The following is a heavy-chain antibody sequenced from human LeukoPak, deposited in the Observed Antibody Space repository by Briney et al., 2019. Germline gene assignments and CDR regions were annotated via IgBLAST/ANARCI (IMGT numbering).Heavy chain of an antibody. V-gene: IGHV4-4*07. CDR3: AREFPRLGRVDY. CDR2: IYTSGSN. CDR1: GGSISSYY. Sequence: SETLSLTCTVSGGSISSYYWSWIRQPAGKGLEWIGRIYTSGSNNYNPSLKSRVTMSVDPSKNQFSLKLSSVTAADTAVYYCAREFPRLGRVDYWGQGTLVTVSS. J-gene: IGHJ4*02. D-gene: IGHD6-19*01.